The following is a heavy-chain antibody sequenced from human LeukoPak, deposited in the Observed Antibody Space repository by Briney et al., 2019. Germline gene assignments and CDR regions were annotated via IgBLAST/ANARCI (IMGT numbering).Heavy chain of an antibody. CDR2: INPNSGGT. CDR1: GYTFTGYY. CDR3: ARARFKWFGELFDY. Sequence: ASVKVSCKASGYTFTGYYMRWVRQAPGQGLEWMGWINPNSGGTNYAQKFQGRVTMTRDTSISTAYMELSRLRSDDTAVYYCARARFKWFGELFDYWGQGTLVTVSS. J-gene: IGHJ4*02. V-gene: IGHV1-2*02. D-gene: IGHD3-10*01.